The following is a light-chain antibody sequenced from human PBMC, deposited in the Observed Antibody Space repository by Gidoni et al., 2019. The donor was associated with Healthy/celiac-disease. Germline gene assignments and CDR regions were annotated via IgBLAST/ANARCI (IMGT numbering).Light chain of an antibody. V-gene: IGKV1-5*03. CDR1: QSISSR. CDR2: KAS. CDR3: QQYNSHSRFT. Sequence: DIQMTQSPSTLSASVGDRVTITCRASQSISSRLAWYQQKPGKAPKLLIYKASSLESGVPSRFSGSGSGTEFTLTISSLQPDDFATYYCQQYNSHSRFTFXPXTKVDIK. J-gene: IGKJ3*01.